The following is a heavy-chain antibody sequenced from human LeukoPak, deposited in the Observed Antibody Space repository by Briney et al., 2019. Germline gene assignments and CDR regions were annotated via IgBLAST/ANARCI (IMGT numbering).Heavy chain of an antibody. Sequence: SQTLSLTCAISGDRVYNNSAIWIWIRQSPSRGLQWLGRTYYRSKWSNDYAVSVKSRITLNVDTSKNQFSLQLNSVTPEDTAVYYCARSSNLHYFDYWGQGTQVTVSS. CDR2: TYYRSKWSN. CDR3: ARSSNLHYFDY. V-gene: IGHV6-1*01. CDR1: GDRVYNNSAI. J-gene: IGHJ4*02.